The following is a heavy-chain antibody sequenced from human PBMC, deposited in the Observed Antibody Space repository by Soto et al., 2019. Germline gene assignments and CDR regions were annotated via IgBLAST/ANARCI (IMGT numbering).Heavy chain of an antibody. Sequence: GESLKISCKGSGYSFFAYWIGWVRQMPGKGPEWMGIIYPADSDTRYSPSFQGHVTISADKSISTAYLQWSSLKASGSAMYYCARQSLSGNYAFDYWGQGTLVTVSS. D-gene: IGHD1-26*01. V-gene: IGHV5-51*01. CDR1: GYSFFAYW. J-gene: IGHJ4*02. CDR3: ARQSLSGNYAFDY. CDR2: IYPADSDT.